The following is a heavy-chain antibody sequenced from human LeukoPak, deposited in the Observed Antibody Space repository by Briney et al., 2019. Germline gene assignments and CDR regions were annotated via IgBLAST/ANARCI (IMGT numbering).Heavy chain of an antibody. J-gene: IGHJ5*02. D-gene: IGHD6-19*01. CDR2: INPNSGGT. V-gene: IGHV1-2*02. Sequence: ASVKVSCKASGYTFTGYYMHWVRQAPGQGLEWMGWINPNSGGTNYAQKLQGRVTMTTDTSTSTAYMELRSLRSDDTAVYYCARPTVAGRRDWFDPRGQGTLVTVSS. CDR3: ARPTVAGRRDWFDP. CDR1: GYTFTGYY.